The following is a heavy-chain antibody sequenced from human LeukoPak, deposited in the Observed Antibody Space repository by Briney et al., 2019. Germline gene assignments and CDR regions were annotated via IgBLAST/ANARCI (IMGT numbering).Heavy chain of an antibody. J-gene: IGHJ4*02. D-gene: IGHD5-12*01. CDR1: GFTFSSYS. CDR3: ARDLEIDIVATSYYFDY. CDR2: ISSRSYI. V-gene: IGHV3-21*01. Sequence: GGSLRLSCAASGFTFSSYSMNWVRQAPGKGLEWVSSISSRSYIYYADSVKGRFTISRDNAKNSLYLQMNSLRAEDTAVYYCARDLEIDIVATSYYFDYWGQGTLVTVSS.